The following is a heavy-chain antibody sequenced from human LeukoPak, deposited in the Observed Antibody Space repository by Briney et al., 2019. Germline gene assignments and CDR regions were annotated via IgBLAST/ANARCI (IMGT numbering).Heavy chain of an antibody. V-gene: IGHV3-23*01. CDR3: AKDPYSGSGDGFDY. D-gene: IGHD3-10*01. CDR2: ISGTGGST. J-gene: IGHJ4*02. CDR1: GFTFSSYS. Sequence: NPGGSLRLSCAASGFTFSSYSINWVRQAPGKGLEWVSAISGTGGSTYYADSVKGRFTISRDNSKNTLYLQMNSLRAEDTAVYYCAKDPYSGSGDGFDYWGQGTLVTVSS.